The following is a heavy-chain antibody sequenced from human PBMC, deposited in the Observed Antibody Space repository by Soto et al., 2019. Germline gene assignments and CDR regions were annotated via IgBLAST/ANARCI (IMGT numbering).Heavy chain of an antibody. CDR3: ARGEVLRWEPNYFDY. V-gene: IGHV1-2*02. Sequence: ASVKVSCKASGYTFTGYYMHWVRQAPGQGLEWMGWINPNSGGTNYAQKFQGRVTMTRDTSISTAYMELSRLRSDDTAVYYCARGEVLRWEPNYFDYWGQGTLVTVSA. CDR2: INPNSGGT. CDR1: GYTFTGYY. J-gene: IGHJ4*02. D-gene: IGHD1-26*01.